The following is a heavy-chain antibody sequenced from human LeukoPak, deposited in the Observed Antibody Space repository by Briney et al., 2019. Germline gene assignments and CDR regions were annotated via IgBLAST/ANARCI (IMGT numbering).Heavy chain of an antibody. CDR3: ALFEVVVGSTQDF. Sequence: SETLSLTCAVYGGSFSNYFWNWLRQPPGKGLEWIAEIHHTGHINYNPSLKSRVTVSVDRSKNQFSLKLTSVTAADTAVYYCALFEVVVGSTQDFGGQGTLATVSS. CDR2: IHHTGHI. D-gene: IGHD2-15*01. J-gene: IGHJ4*02. CDR1: GGSFSNYF. V-gene: IGHV4-34*01.